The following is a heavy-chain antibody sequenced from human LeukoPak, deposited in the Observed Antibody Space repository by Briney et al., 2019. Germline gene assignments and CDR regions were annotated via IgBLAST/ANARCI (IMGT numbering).Heavy chain of an antibody. CDR1: GFTFSSYA. V-gene: IGHV3-21*01. CDR3: ARDFSRVSEY. J-gene: IGHJ4*02. CDR2: ISSDSSYI. D-gene: IGHD6-13*01. Sequence: GGSLRLSCADSGFTFSSYAMSWVRQAPGKGLEWVSSISSDSSYIYYADSVKGRFTISRDNAKNSLYLQMNSLRAEDTALYYCARDFSRVSEYWGQGTLVTVSS.